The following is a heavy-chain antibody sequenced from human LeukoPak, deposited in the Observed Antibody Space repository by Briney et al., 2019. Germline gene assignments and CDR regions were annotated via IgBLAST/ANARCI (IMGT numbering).Heavy chain of an antibody. V-gene: IGHV4-39*01. CDR1: GGSISSSSYY. CDR3: AATYYDFWSGTPYYYYYMDV. CDR2: IYYSGST. D-gene: IGHD3-3*01. J-gene: IGHJ6*03. Sequence: SETLSLTCTVSGGSISSSSYYWGWIRQPPGKGLEWIGNIYYSGSTYYNPSLKSRVTISVDTSKNQFSLKLSSVTAADTAVYYCAATYYDFWSGTPYYYYYMDVWGKGTTVTVSS.